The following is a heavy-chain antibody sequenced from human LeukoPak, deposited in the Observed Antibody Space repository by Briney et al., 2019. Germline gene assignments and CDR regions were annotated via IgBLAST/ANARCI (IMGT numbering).Heavy chain of an antibody. Sequence: SETLSLTCTVSGGSISSYYWSWIRQPPGKGLEWIGYIYYSGSTNYNPSLKSRVTISVDTSKNQFSLKLSSVTAADTAVYYCARPAIVGTHDAFDIWGQGTMVTVSS. V-gene: IGHV4-59*08. CDR1: GGSISSYY. CDR2: IYYSGST. D-gene: IGHD3-22*01. CDR3: ARPAIVGTHDAFDI. J-gene: IGHJ3*02.